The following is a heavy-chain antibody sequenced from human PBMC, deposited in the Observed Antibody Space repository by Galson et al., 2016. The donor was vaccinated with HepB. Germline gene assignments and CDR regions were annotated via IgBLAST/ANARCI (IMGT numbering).Heavy chain of an antibody. J-gene: IGHJ5*02. V-gene: IGHV4-59*01. CDR1: GGSISNYY. CDR3: ARSIWFDP. Sequence: SETLSLTCSVSGGSISNYYWSWIRQPPGKGPEWIGYVYSSGSSNSNPSLRGRSTISVDTSKNQVSLKLTSVTAADTAVYYCARSIWFDPWGQGTLVTVSS. CDR2: VYSSGSS.